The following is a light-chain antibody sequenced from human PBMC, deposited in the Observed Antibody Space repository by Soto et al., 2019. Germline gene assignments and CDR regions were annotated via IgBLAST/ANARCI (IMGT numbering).Light chain of an antibody. CDR3: KQYGSSPLT. CDR2: GAS. Sequence: EIVLTQSPVTLSLSPGERATISCRVSQSVSSSYLAWYQQKPGQAPRLLIYGASSRATGIPDRFSGSGSGTDFTLTISRLEPEDFAVYYCKQYGSSPLTFGGGTKVDI. J-gene: IGKJ4*01. CDR1: QSVSSSY. V-gene: IGKV3-20*01.